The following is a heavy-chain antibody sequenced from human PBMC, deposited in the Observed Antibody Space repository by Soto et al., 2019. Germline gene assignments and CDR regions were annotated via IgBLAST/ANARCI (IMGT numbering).Heavy chain of an antibody. V-gene: IGHV5-10-1*01. Sequence: ESLKLSCTGSGDSFTRYWISWVRQMPGKGLEWMGRIDPSDSYTNYSPSFQGHVTISADKSISTAYLQWSSLKASDTAMYYCARLRGDYVFDYWGQGTLVTVSS. D-gene: IGHD4-17*01. CDR3: ARLRGDYVFDY. CDR2: IDPSDSYT. CDR1: GDSFTRYW. J-gene: IGHJ4*02.